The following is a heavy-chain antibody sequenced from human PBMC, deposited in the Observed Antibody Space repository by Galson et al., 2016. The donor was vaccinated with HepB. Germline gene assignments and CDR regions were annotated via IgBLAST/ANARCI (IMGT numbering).Heavy chain of an antibody. CDR1: GFTFGNYV. Sequence: LRLSCAASGFTFGNYVMSWVRQPPGKGLEWIGEINHSGTINYNPSLKSRVTISVDTSKNQFSLNLGSVTAADTAVYYCARRTVVPTAGNWFDPWGQGTLVTVS. V-gene: IGHV4-34*01. CDR3: ARRTVVPTAGNWFDP. D-gene: IGHD2-2*01. CDR2: INHSGTI. J-gene: IGHJ5*02.